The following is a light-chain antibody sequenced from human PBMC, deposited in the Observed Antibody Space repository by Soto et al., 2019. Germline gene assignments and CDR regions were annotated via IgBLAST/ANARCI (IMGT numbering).Light chain of an antibody. CDR2: EVS. Sequence: QSALTQPASVSGSPGQSITISCTGTSSDIGAYTLVSWYQQYPGKAPRLIIYEVSNRPSGVSRRFSGSKSGNTASLTISGLQAEDEAHYYCSSYTSDNRDYVFGTGTKVTVL. CDR3: SSYTSDNRDYV. CDR1: SSDIGAYTL. V-gene: IGLV2-14*02. J-gene: IGLJ1*01.